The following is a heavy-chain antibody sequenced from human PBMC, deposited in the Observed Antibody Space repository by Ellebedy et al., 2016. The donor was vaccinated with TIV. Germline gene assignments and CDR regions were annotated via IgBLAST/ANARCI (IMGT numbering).Heavy chain of an antibody. D-gene: IGHD2-21*01. Sequence: GGSLRLSCAASGFTFRSYDMHWVRQGTGKGLEWVSAIGTAGDTYYPGSVKGRFTISRENAKNSLYLQITSLRAEDTAVYYCARVRFGDTAVDYWGQGTLVTVSS. CDR1: GFTFRSYD. CDR3: ARVRFGDTAVDY. CDR2: IGTAGDT. J-gene: IGHJ4*03. V-gene: IGHV3-13*01.